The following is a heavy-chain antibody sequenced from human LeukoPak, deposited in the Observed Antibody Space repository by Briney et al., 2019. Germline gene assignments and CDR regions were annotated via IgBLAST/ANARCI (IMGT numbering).Heavy chain of an antibody. V-gene: IGHV4-34*01. CDR2: INHSGST. CDR3: ARDWGVSARPGYMDV. Sequence: SETLSLTCAVYGGSFSGYYWSWIRQPPGKGLEWIGEINHSGSTNYNPSLKSRVTISVDTSKNQFSLKLSSVTAADTAVYYCARDWGVSARPGYMDVWGKGTIVTVSS. D-gene: IGHD6-6*01. J-gene: IGHJ6*03. CDR1: GGSFSGYY.